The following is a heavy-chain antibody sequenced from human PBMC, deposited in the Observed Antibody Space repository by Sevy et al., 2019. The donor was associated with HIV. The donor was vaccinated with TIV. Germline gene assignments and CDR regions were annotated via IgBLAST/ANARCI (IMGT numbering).Heavy chain of an antibody. D-gene: IGHD3-3*01. CDR2: IRYDGSNK. V-gene: IGHV3-33*01. CDR3: ARDRLGITISAEWGGGMDV. Sequence: GGSLRLSCAASGFTLSSYGMHWVRQAPGKGLEWVAVIRYDGSNKYYADSVKARFTISRDNSKNTLYLQMSSLRAEDTAVYYCARDRLGITISAEWGGGMDVWGQGTTVTVSS. CDR1: GFTLSSYG. J-gene: IGHJ6*02.